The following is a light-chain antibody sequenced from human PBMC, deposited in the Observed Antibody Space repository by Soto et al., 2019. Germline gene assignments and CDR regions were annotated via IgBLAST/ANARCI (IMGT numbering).Light chain of an antibody. CDR1: QSVTKY. CDR3: QQRYNWLT. CDR2: DTS. J-gene: IGKJ4*01. V-gene: IGKV3-11*01. Sequence: EIVLTQSPATLSLSPGERATLSCRASQSVTKYLAWYQQKPGQAPRPLIFDTSNRATGIPARFSGSGSGTDFTLTISSLESDDSGIYYCQQRYNWLTFGGGTKVEIK.